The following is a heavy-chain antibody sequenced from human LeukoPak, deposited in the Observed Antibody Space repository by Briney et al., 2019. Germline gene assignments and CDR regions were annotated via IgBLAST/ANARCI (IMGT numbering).Heavy chain of an antibody. D-gene: IGHD6-13*01. J-gene: IGHJ5*02. CDR2: IIPIFGTA. V-gene: IGHV1-69*13. CDR1: GGTFSSYA. CDR3: ARDGSIAAAGPNNWFDP. Sequence: SVKVSCKPSGGTFSSYAISWVRQAPGQGLEWMGGIIPIFGTANYAQKFQGRVTITADESTSTAYMELSSLRSEDTAVYYCARDGSIAAAGPNNWFDPWGQGTLVTVSS.